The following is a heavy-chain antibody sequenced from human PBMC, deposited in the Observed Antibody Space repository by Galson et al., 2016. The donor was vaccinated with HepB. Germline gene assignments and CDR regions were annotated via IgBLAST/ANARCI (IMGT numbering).Heavy chain of an antibody. CDR3: ARDRGGTYSNCFDY. V-gene: IGHV3-30*04. Sequence: SLRLSCAASGFTFSRIAMHWVRQAPGKGLKWVAVISYDGGSNYYADSVKGRFTISRDNSKNTLYLQMNSLRAEDSAVYYCARDRGGTYSNCFDYWGQGTMVTVSS. CDR2: ISYDGGSN. J-gene: IGHJ4*02. D-gene: IGHD1-26*01. CDR1: GFTFSRIA.